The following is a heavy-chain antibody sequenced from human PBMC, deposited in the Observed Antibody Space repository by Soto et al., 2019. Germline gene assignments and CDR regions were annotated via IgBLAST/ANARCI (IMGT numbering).Heavy chain of an antibody. CDR2: ISIDGSRT. D-gene: IGHD3-3*01. CDR3: AKDGQSGFWSGYYLDV. CDR1: GFTSSSYW. Sequence: GGSLRLSCAASGFTSSSYWMHWVRQAPGKGLVWVSRISIDGSRTNYADSVKGRFTISRDNAKNTLYLQMNGLRAEDTAVYYCAKDGQSGFWSGYYLDVWGQGTTVTVSS. V-gene: IGHV3-74*01. J-gene: IGHJ6*02.